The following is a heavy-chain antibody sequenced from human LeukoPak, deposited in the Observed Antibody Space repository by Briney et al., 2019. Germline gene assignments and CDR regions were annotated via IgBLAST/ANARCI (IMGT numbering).Heavy chain of an antibody. CDR3: ARDLYSFGMDV. V-gene: IGHV3-33*01. CDR2: IWYDGSNK. J-gene: IGHJ6*02. D-gene: IGHD5-18*01. Sequence: WVAVIWYDGSNKYYADSVKGRFTISRDNSKNTLYLQMNSLRAEDTAVYYCARDLYSFGMDVWGQGTTVTVSS.